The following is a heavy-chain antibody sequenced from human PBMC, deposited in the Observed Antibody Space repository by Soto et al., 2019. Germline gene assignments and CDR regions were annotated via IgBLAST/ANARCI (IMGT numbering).Heavy chain of an antibody. CDR1: GGTFSSYA. J-gene: IGHJ4*02. CDR2: IIPSFGKG. CDR3: ARERGGYNRGDFEF. D-gene: IGHD5-12*01. Sequence: SVKVSCKASGGTFSSYAISWVRQAPGQGLEWLGGIIPSFGKGNYQQNFQGRLTITADESTSTVYMELSGLTSRDTAVYYCARERGGYNRGDFEFWGQGTLVTVSS. V-gene: IGHV1-69*13.